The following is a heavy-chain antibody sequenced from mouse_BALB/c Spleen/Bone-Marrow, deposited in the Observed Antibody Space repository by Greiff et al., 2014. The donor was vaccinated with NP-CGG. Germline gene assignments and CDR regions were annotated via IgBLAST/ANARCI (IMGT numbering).Heavy chain of an antibody. V-gene: IGHV14-3*02. CDR2: IDPANGNT. CDR1: GFNIKDTY. Sequence: LKQSGAELVKPGASVKLSCTASGFNIKDTYMHWVKQRPEQGLEWIGRIDPANGNTKYDPKFQGKATITADTSSNTAYLQLSSLTSADTAVYCCARFAYWGQGTPVTVSA. J-gene: IGHJ3*01. CDR3: ARFAY.